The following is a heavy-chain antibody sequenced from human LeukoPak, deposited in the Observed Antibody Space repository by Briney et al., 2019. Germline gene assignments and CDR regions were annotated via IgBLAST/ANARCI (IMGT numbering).Heavy chain of an antibody. CDR3: AKAWDIVATIGAFDY. CDR1: GFTFSSYG. CDR2: ISYDGSNK. D-gene: IGHD5-12*01. V-gene: IGHV3-30*18. Sequence: PGRSLRLSCAASGFTFSSYGMHWVRQAPGKGLEWVAVISYDGSNKYYADSVKGRFTISRDNSKNTLYLQMNSLRAEDTAVYCCAKAWDIVATIGAFDYWGQGTLVTVSS. J-gene: IGHJ4*02.